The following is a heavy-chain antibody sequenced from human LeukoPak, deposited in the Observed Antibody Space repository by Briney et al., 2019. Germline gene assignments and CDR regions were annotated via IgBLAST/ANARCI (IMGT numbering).Heavy chain of an antibody. J-gene: IGHJ6*03. D-gene: IGHD3-22*01. V-gene: IGHV1-2*07. CDR3: ARISSVWLKDFYYYMDV. CDR1: GYTFTGYY. CDR2: IKPNSAGT. Sequence: GASVKASCKASGYTFTGYYIHWVRQAPGQGLECMGWIKPNSAGTNYAHKFQGRVTMTRDTSITTAYMELSRLRSDDTAVYYCARISSVWLKDFYYYMDVWGKGTTVTVSS.